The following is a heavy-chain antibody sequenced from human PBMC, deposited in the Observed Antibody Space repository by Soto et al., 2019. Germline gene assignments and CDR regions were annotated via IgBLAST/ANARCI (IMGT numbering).Heavy chain of an antibody. CDR1: GVSFSDFG. Sequence: QVQLVESGGGMVQPGTSLRLSCAASGVSFSDFGIHWVRQAPGKGLEWVSLVSFDGSFEYYADSVKGRFTISRDNSKNTLHLQMNSLRPEDTAVYYCARDTTQYYSGDFEYWGQGTLVTVSS. CDR3: ARDTTQYYSGDFEY. J-gene: IGHJ4*02. D-gene: IGHD3-10*01. V-gene: IGHV3-30*03. CDR2: VSFDGSFE.